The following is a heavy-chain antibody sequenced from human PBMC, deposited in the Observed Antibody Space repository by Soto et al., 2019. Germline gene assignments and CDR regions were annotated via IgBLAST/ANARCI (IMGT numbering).Heavy chain of an antibody. V-gene: IGHV4-34*01. D-gene: IGHD6-13*01. CDR2: INHSGST. CDR3: ARLPVIAAAGSYYYYGMDV. Sequence: SETLSLTCAVYGGSFSGYYWSWIRQPPGKGLEWIGEINHSGSTNYNPSLKSRVTISVDTSKNQFSLKLSSVTAADTAVYYCARLPVIAAAGSYYYYGMDVWGQGXTVTVYS. CDR1: GGSFSGYY. J-gene: IGHJ6*02.